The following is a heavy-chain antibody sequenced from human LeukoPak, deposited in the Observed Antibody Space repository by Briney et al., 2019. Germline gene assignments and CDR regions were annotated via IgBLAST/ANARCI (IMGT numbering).Heavy chain of an antibody. CDR3: ARVSDSSGYYYDWFDP. J-gene: IGHJ5*02. CDR2: IYPDDSDT. V-gene: IGHV5-51*01. D-gene: IGHD3-22*01. CDR1: GYSFTSYW. Sequence: GESLKISCKGSGYSFTSYWIAWVRQMPGKGLEWMGIIYPDDSDTRYSPSFQGQVTISADKSISTAYLQWSSLKASDTAMYYCARVSDSSGYYYDWFDPWGQGTLVTVSS.